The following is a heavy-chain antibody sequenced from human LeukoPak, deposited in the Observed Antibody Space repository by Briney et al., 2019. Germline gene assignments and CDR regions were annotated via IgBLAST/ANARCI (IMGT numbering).Heavy chain of an antibody. J-gene: IGHJ3*02. D-gene: IGHD3-10*01. CDR1: GGSISSYY. CDR3: ARIVRGVISPDDAFDI. CDR2: IYCSGST. Sequence: SETLSLTCTVSGGSISSYYWSWIRRPPGKGLEWIGYIYCSGSTNYNPSLKSRVTISVDTSKNQFSLKLSSVTAADTAVYYCARIVRGVISPDDAFDIWGQGTMVTVSS. V-gene: IGHV4-59*01.